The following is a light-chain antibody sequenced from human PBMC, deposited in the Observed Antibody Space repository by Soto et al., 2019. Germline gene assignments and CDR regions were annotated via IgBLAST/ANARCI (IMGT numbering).Light chain of an antibody. Sequence: QSVLTQSPSVSASLGASVNLTCTLSSGHRTYAIAWHQVQSGKGPRFLMTINSDGSHNRGDGVPARFSGASFGAERFLIISSLQSDDETDYYCQTWGPGIVVFGGGTNLTVL. CDR1: SGHRTYA. J-gene: IGLJ2*01. CDR2: INSDGSH. V-gene: IGLV4-69*01. CDR3: QTWGPGIVV.